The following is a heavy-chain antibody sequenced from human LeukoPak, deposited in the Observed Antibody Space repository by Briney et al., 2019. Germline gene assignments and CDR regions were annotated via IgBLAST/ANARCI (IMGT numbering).Heavy chain of an antibody. D-gene: IGHD3-10*01. CDR1: GYTFTGYY. CDR2: INPNSGGT. Sequence: ASVKVSCTASGYTFTGYYMHWVRQAPGQGLEWMGWINPNSGGTNYAQKFQGRVTMTRDTSISTAYMELSRLRSDDTAVYYCASWDLPPYGSGSSYDYWGQGTLVTVSS. CDR3: ASWDLPPYGSGSSYDY. V-gene: IGHV1-2*02. J-gene: IGHJ4*02.